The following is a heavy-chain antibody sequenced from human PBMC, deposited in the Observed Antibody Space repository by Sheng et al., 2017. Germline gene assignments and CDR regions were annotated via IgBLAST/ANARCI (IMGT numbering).Heavy chain of an antibody. J-gene: IGHJ4*02. CDR3: ARGRRYCSSTSCYQGYFDY. D-gene: IGHD2-2*01. CDR2: INHSGST. Sequence: QVQLQQWGAGLLKPSETLSLTCAVYGGSFSGYYWSWIRQPPGKGLEWIGEINHSGSTNYNPSLKSRVTISVDTSKNQFSLKLSSVTAADTAVYYCARGRRYCSSTSCYQGYFDYWGQGTLVTVSS. V-gene: IGHV4-34*01. CDR1: GGSFSGYY.